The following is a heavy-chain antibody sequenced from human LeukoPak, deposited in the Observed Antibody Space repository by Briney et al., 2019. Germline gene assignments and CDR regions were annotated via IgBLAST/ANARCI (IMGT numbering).Heavy chain of an antibody. J-gene: IGHJ6*02. CDR2: ISSSSSYI. D-gene: IGHD2-15*01. V-gene: IGHV3-21*01. CDR1: GFTFSTYS. CDR3: ARVVLGGCSGGSCYLPYYYCGMDV. Sequence: PGGSLRLSCAASGFTFSTYSMNWVRQAPGKGLEWVSSISSSSSYIYYADSVKGRFTISRDNAKNSLYLQMNSLRAEDTAVYYCARVVLGGCSGGSCYLPYYYCGMDVWGQGTTVTVSS.